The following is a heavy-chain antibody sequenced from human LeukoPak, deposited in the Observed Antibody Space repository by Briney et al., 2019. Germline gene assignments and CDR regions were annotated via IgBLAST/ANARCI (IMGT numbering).Heavy chain of an antibody. CDR1: GGSISSYY. D-gene: IGHD3-10*01. CDR2: IYYSGST. Sequence: SETLSLTCTVSGGSISSYYWSWIRQPPGKGLEWIGYIYYSGSTNYNPSLKSRVTISVDTSKNQFSLKLSSVTAADTAVYYCARGRGWFGELRKRWFDPWGQGTLSPSPQ. J-gene: IGHJ5*02. CDR3: ARGRGWFGELRKRWFDP. V-gene: IGHV4-59*12.